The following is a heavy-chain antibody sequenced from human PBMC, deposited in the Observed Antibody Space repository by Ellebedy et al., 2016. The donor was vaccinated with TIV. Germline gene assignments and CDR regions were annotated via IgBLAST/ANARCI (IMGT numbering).Heavy chain of an antibody. D-gene: IGHD3-16*01. V-gene: IGHV1-18*01. CDR1: GYTFTSYG. CDR3: AKGGAVPHYYYYGMDV. CDR2: ISAYNGNT. J-gene: IGHJ6*02. Sequence: ASVKVSCKASGYTFTSYGISWVRQATGQGLEWMGWISAYNGNTNYAQKLQGRVTMTTDTSTSPAYMELRILRSDDTAVYYCAKGGAVPHYYYYGMDVWGQGTTVTVSS.